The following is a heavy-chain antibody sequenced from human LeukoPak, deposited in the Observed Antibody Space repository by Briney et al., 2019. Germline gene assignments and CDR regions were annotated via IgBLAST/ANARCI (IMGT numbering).Heavy chain of an antibody. CDR3: AKDAKRNYDFWDRFDY. V-gene: IGHV3-23*01. CDR1: GFTFSTYA. CDR2: ISGSGEST. J-gene: IGHJ4*02. D-gene: IGHD3-3*01. Sequence: GGSLRLSCAASGFTFSTYAMSWVRQAPGKGLEWVSAISGSGESTYYAGSVKGRFTISRDNSKNTLYLQMNSLRADDTALYYRAKDAKRNYDFWDRFDYWGQGALVTVSS.